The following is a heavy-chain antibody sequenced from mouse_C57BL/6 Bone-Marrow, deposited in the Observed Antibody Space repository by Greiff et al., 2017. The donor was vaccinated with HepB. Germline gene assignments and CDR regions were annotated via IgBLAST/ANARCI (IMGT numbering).Heavy chain of an antibody. D-gene: IGHD1-1*01. CDR2: IYPGDGDT. V-gene: IGHV1-80*01. CDR3: ARVVGILLRHYFDY. J-gene: IGHJ2*01. Sequence: QVQLQQSGAELVKPGASVKISCKASGYAFSSYWMNWVKQRPGKGLEWIGQIYPGDGDTNYNGKFKGKATLTADKSSSTAYMQRSSLTSEDSAVYFCARVVGILLRHYFDYWGQGTTLTVSS. CDR1: GYAFSSYW.